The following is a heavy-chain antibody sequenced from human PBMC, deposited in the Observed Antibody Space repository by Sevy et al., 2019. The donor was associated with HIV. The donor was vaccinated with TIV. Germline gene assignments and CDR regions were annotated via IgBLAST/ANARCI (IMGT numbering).Heavy chain of an antibody. CDR1: GFTFSRYV. J-gene: IGHJ4*02. Sequence: GGSLRLSCAASGFTFSRYVMHWVRQAPGKGLEWLAVLSYDGSDDSYADSVRGRLTISRDNSKDTLFLQMNSLRAEDTAVYYCARLALPFHGGGFEGYFDYWGQGTLVTVSS. CDR2: LSYDGSDD. CDR3: ARLALPFHGGGFEGYFDY. V-gene: IGHV3-30*03. D-gene: IGHD3-10*01.